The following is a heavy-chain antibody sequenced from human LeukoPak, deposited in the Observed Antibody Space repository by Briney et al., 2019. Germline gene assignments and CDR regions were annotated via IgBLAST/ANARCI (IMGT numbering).Heavy chain of an antibody. V-gene: IGHV4-39*01. Sequence: SSETLSLTCTVSGGSISSYYWGWIRQPPGKGLEWIASIYYIGTTSYNPSLKSRVTISVDTSKKQFSLKLDSVTAADTAVYYCARHRRYSSGWYGAFDIWGQGTMVTAAS. CDR3: ARHRRYSSGWYGAFDI. CDR1: GGSISSYY. J-gene: IGHJ3*02. D-gene: IGHD6-19*01. CDR2: IYYIGTT.